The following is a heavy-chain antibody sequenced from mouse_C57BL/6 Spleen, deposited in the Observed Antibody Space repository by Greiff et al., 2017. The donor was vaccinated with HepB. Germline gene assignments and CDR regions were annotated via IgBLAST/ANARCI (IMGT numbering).Heavy chain of an antibody. CDR1: GFNIKDDY. J-gene: IGHJ2*01. CDR3: TTEQLRLRDY. CDR2: IDPENGDT. Sequence: DVKLVESGAELVRPGASVKLSCTASGFNIKDDYMHWVKQRPEQGLEWIGWIDPENGDTEYASKFQGKATITADTSSNTAYLQLSSLTSEDTAVYYCTTEQLRLRDYWGQGTTLTVSS. V-gene: IGHV14-4*01. D-gene: IGHD3-2*02.